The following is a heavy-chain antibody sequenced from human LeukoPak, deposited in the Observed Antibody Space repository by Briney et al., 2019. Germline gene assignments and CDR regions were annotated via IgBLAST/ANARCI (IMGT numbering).Heavy chain of an antibody. CDR3: ARESGYSSGPRDY. CDR1: GGSISSSSYY. CDR2: IYYSGST. J-gene: IGHJ4*02. Sequence: SETLSLTCTVSGGSISSSSYYWGWIRQPPGKGLEWIGSIYYSGSTYYKSSLKSRVTISVDTSKNQFSLKLSSVTAADTAVYYCARESGYSSGPRDYWGQGTLVTVSS. D-gene: IGHD6-19*01. V-gene: IGHV4-39*07.